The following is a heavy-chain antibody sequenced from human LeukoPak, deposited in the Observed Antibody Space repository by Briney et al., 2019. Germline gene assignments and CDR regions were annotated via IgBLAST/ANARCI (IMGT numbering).Heavy chain of an antibody. CDR1: GFTFSSYS. CDR2: ISSSSSYI. Sequence: NPGGSLRLSCAASGFTFSSYSMNWVRQAPGEGLEWVSSISSSSSYIYYADSVKGRFTISRDNAKNSLYLQMNSLRAEDTAVYYCANAQPPYYDFWSGATDDAFDIWGQGTMVTVSS. CDR3: ANAQPPYYDFWSGATDDAFDI. J-gene: IGHJ3*02. D-gene: IGHD3-3*01. V-gene: IGHV3-21*01.